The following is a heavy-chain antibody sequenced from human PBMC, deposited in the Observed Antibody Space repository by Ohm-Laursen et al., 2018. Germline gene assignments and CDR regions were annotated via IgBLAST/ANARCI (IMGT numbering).Heavy chain of an antibody. CDR3: TTDLYSGWLFASNFQH. CDR2: IKSKNDGGTT. J-gene: IGHJ1*01. V-gene: IGHV3-15*01. Sequence: SLRLSCAASGFTFSKACMSWVRQAPGKGLEWVGRIKSKNDGGTTDYAAPVKGRFTISRDDSKNTLYLQMNSLKTEDTAVYYCTTDLYSGWLFASNFQHWGQGTLVTVSS. CDR1: GFTFSKAC. D-gene: IGHD6-19*01.